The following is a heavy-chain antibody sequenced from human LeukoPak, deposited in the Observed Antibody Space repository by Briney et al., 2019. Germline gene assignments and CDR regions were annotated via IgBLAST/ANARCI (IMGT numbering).Heavy chain of an antibody. D-gene: IGHD3-9*01. CDR1: GDSQSYSDYY. CDR2: FYYTGQL. CDR3: AHLSWRVLTGAFQH. Sequence: PSQTLSLTCTFSGDSQSYSDYYWTCIRQTPGKDLEWIGYFYYTGQLYSNTSLNTRVTLSIDPSKNQSSLNRRSVTATDTALYYCAHLSWRVLTGAFQHSGQGTLVTVSS. V-gene: IGHV4-30-4*08. J-gene: IGHJ1*01.